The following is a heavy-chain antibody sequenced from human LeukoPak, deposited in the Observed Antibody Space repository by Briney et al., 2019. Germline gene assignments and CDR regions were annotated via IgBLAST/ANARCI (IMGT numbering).Heavy chain of an antibody. Sequence: AGGSLRLSCAASGFTFSSYAMSWVRQAPGKGLEWVSAISGSGGSTYYADSVKGRFTISRDNSKNTLYLQMNSLRAEDTAVYYCAKGENYGGKVGDYWGQGTLVTVSS. J-gene: IGHJ4*02. CDR2: ISGSGGST. V-gene: IGHV3-23*01. CDR3: AKGENYGGKVGDY. CDR1: GFTFSSYA. D-gene: IGHD4-23*01.